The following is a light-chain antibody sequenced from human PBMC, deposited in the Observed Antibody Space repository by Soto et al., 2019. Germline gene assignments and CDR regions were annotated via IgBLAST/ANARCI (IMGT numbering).Light chain of an antibody. J-gene: IGKJ4*01. CDR1: QPIGTW. Sequence: DIQMTQSPSSLAASIGDRVSMTCRASQPIGTWVAWYQKKPHIAPKSLIYATSSLQSGVPSRFNGSGSGTECTLTISGLQPEDIGIYYCQQYNNFPLTFGGGTKVEI. CDR2: ATS. V-gene: IGKV1D-16*01. CDR3: QQYNNFPLT.